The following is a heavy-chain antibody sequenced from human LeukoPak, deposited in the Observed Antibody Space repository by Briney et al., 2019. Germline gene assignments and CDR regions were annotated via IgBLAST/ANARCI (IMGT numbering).Heavy chain of an antibody. J-gene: IGHJ4*02. Sequence: ASVKVSCKASGYTFTSYYMHWVRQAPGQGLEWMGIINPSGGSTSYAQKFQGRVTMTRDTSTSTVYMELSSLRSEDTAVYYCARVPKTDCSGGSCYGIDYWGQGTLVTVSS. CDR3: ARVPKTDCSGGSCYGIDY. CDR1: GYTFTSYY. CDR2: INPSGGST. D-gene: IGHD2-15*01. V-gene: IGHV1-46*01.